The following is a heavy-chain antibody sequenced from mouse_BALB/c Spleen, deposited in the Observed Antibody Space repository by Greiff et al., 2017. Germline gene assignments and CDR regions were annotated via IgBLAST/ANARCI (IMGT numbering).Heavy chain of an antibody. Sequence: EVKLVESGGGLVKPGGSLKLSCAASGFTFSSYAMSWVRQSPEKRLEWVAEISSGGSYTYYPDTVTGRFTISRDNAKNTLYLEMSSLRSEDTAMYYCARGDYTPAMDYWGQGTSVTVSS. J-gene: IGHJ4*01. V-gene: IGHV5-9-4*01. CDR3: ARGDYTPAMDY. D-gene: IGHD2-4*01. CDR1: GFTFSSYA. CDR2: ISSGGSYT.